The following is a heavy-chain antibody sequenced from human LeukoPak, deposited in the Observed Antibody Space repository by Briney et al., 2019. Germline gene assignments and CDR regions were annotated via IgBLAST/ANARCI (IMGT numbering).Heavy chain of an antibody. Sequence: SETLSLTCAVYGGSFSGYYWSWIRQPPGKGLEWIGEINHSGSTNYNPSLKSRVTISVDTSKNQFSLKLSSVTAADTAVYYCARFYGSGAFDIWGQGTMVTVSS. CDR1: GGSFSGYY. CDR3: ARFYGSGAFDI. J-gene: IGHJ3*02. D-gene: IGHD3-10*01. V-gene: IGHV4-34*01. CDR2: INHSGST.